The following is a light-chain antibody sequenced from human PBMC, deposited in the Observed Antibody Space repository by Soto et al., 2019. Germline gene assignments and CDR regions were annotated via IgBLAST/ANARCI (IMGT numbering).Light chain of an antibody. Sequence: EIVMTQSPATLSVSPGERATLSCRASQSVSSNLAWYQQKPGQAPRLLIYGASTRATGIPARFSGSGSGTEFTLTISSLQSEGLAVYYCQQYGSSPTFGQGTKVEIK. J-gene: IGKJ1*01. CDR1: QSVSSN. V-gene: IGKV3-15*01. CDR3: QQYGSSPT. CDR2: GAS.